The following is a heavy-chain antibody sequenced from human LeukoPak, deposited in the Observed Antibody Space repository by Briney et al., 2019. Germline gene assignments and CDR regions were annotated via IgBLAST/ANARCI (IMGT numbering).Heavy chain of an antibody. D-gene: IGHD6-6*01. Sequence: ASVKVSCKASGYTFTGYYMHWVRQARGQGLEWMGWINPNSGGTNYAQKFQGRVTMTRDTSISTAYMELSRLRSDDTAVYYCARRRSSIAARDAFDIWGQGTMVTVSS. CDR1: GYTFTGYY. J-gene: IGHJ3*02. CDR3: ARRRSSIAARDAFDI. CDR2: INPNSGGT. V-gene: IGHV1-2*02.